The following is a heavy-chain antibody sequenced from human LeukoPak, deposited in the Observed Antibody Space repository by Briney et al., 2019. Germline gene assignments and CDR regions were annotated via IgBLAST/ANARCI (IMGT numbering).Heavy chain of an antibody. J-gene: IGHJ5*02. CDR3: ARGRSSSWYLRWFDP. CDR1: GGSFSGYY. D-gene: IGHD6-13*01. CDR2: INHSRST. V-gene: IGHV4-34*01. Sequence: SETLSLTCAVYGGSFSGYYWSWIRQPPGKGLEWIGEINHSRSTNYNPSLKSRVTISVDTSKNQFSLKLSSVTAADTAVYYCARGRSSSWYLRWFDPWGQGTLVTVSS.